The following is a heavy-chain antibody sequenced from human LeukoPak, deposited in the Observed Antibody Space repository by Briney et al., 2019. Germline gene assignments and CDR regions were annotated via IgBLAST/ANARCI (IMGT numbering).Heavy chain of an antibody. J-gene: IGHJ4*02. Sequence: SGGSLRLSCAASGFTFSSYAMSWVRQAPGKGLEWDATVSDSGGSTYYADSVKGRFTISRDNSKNTVYLQMNSLSAEDTAVYYCARQGMKIVVITALPDYYFDYWGQGTLVTVSS. CDR3: ARQGMKIVVITALPDYYFDY. CDR1: GFTFSSYA. D-gene: IGHD3-22*01. V-gene: IGHV3-23*01. CDR2: VSDSGGST.